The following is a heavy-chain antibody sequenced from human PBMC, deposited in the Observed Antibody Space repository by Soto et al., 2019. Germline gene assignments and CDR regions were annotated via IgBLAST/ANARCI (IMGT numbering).Heavy chain of an antibody. V-gene: IGHV3-30-3*01. CDR2: ISYDGSSE. J-gene: IGHJ4*02. CDR1: GFTFSSYA. CDR3: TRETMTIRLYFDY. D-gene: IGHD6-19*01. Sequence: GSLRLSCAASGFTFSSYAMHWVRQAPGKGLEWVAVISYDGSSEYYADSVKGRFTISRDNSKNTLYLQVNSLRAEDTAIYYCTRETMTIRLYFDYWGQGALVTVSS.